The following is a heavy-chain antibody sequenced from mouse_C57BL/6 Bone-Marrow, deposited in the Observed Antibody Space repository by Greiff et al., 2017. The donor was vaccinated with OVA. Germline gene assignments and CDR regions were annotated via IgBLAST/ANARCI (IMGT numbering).Heavy chain of an antibody. V-gene: IGHV1-69*01. CDR1: GYTFTSYW. Sequence: QVQLQQPGAELVMPGASVKLSCKASGYTFTSYWMHWVKQRPGQGLEWIGEIDPSDSYTNYNRKFKGKSTLTVDKSSSTAYMQLSSLTSEDSAVYYCAREDWDEYFDVCGTGTTVTVSS. J-gene: IGHJ1*03. D-gene: IGHD4-1*01. CDR2: IDPSDSYT. CDR3: AREDWDEYFDV.